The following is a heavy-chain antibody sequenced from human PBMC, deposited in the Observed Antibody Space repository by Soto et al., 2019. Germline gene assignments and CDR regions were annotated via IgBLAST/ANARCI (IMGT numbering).Heavy chain of an antibody. D-gene: IGHD1-1*01. Sequence: GGSLRLSCAASGFTFSSYAMSWVRQAPGKGLEWVSAIGGSGGSTYYADSVKGRFTISRDNSKNTLYLQMNSLRAEDTAVYYCAKDTPALRMATTHFDYWGQGTLVTVSS. CDR1: GFTFSSYA. CDR2: IGGSGGST. V-gene: IGHV3-23*01. J-gene: IGHJ4*02. CDR3: AKDTPALRMATTHFDY.